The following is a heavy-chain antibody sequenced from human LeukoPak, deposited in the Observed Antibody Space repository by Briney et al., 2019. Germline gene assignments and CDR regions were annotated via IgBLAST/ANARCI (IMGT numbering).Heavy chain of an antibody. CDR3: AKCRDYYESSGFYTYDF. V-gene: IGHV5-51*01. CDR2: IFPGDSDT. CDR1: GYDFPIYY. J-gene: IGHJ3*01. Sequence: GESLKISCVTSGYDFPIYYVSWVRQMPGKGPEWMGVIFPGDSDTRYNPAFKGQVTMSVDTSVDTAYLQWSSLKPSDAAMYFCAKCRDYYESSGFYTYDFWGHGTRVIV. D-gene: IGHD3-22*01.